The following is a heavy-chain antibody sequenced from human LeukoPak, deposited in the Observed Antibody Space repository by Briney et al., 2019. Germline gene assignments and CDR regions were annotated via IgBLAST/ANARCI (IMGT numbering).Heavy chain of an antibody. CDR3: ARALGSSSNR. CDR2: LHYSGST. Sequence: PSETLSLTCTVSGDSVSRHSYWAWIRQPPGKGLQWIGSLHYSGSTHYNPSLQSRLTISVDRSKDQFSLELTPLTAADTAVYYCARALGSSSNRWGQGTLVTVSS. D-gene: IGHD6-13*01. J-gene: IGHJ4*02. V-gene: IGHV4-38-2*02. CDR1: GDSVSRHSY.